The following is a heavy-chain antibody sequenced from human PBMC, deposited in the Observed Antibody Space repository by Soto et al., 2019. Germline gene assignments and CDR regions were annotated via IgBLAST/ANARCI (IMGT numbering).Heavy chain of an antibody. CDR1: GYTFTSYD. Sequence: QVQLVQSGAEVKKPGASVKVSCKASGYTFTSYDINWVRQATGQGLEWMGWMNPNSGNTGYAQKFQGRVTMTRNTSISTAYMELSSLRSEDTAVYYCARGLPGRYDYVWEGDYWGQGTLVTVSS. V-gene: IGHV1-8*01. J-gene: IGHJ4*02. D-gene: IGHD3-16*01. CDR3: ARGLPGRYDYVWEGDY. CDR2: MNPNSGNT.